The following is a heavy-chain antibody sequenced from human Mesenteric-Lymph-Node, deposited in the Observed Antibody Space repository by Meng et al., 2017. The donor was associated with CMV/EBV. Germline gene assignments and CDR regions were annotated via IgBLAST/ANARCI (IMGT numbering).Heavy chain of an antibody. Sequence: SETLSLTCTVSGASITSNSYYWDWIRQPPGKGLEWIGSVHYSGNTYYNPSLKSRVTISVDTSKNQFSLKLSSVTAADTAVYYCASMAFYFDYWGQGTLVTVSS. V-gene: IGHV4-39*07. CDR3: ASMAFYFDY. CDR2: VHYSGNT. D-gene: IGHD3-10*01. J-gene: IGHJ4*02. CDR1: GASITSNSYY.